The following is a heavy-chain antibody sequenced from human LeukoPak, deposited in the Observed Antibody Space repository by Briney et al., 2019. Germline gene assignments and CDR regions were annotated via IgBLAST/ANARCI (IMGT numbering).Heavy chain of an antibody. J-gene: IGHJ4*02. Sequence: GGSLRLSCAASGFTFSSYAMHWVRQAPGKGLEWVAVISYDGSNKYYADSVKGRFTISRDNSKNTLYLQMNSLRAEDTAVYYCAKDLHGSGSYYVDYWGQGTLVTVSS. CDR3: AKDLHGSGSYYVDY. CDR2: ISYDGSNK. V-gene: IGHV3-30*04. D-gene: IGHD3-10*01. CDR1: GFTFSSYA.